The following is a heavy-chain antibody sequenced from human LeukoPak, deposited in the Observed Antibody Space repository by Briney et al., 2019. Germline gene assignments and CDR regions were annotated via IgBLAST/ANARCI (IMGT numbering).Heavy chain of an antibody. CDR1: GFSFCTYW. D-gene: IGHD3-10*01. Sequence: GGSLRLSSAASGFSFCTYWMSWVRPAPGKGREWVANIKNDGNEKNYADSVKGRFTISRANAKTSLDLQINSLTAETTVDCSVARDTLGQGEDAKFAVYYFDYWGEGAVVTVSS. CDR3: ARDTLGQGEDAKFAVYYFDY. CDR2: IKNDGNEK. V-gene: IGHV3-7*01. J-gene: IGHJ4*02.